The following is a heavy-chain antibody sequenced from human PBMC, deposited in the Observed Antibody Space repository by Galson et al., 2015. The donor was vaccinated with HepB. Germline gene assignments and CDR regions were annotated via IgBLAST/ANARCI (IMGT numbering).Heavy chain of an antibody. CDR3: ARKSGYGGKDGWEGRWFFDY. V-gene: IGHV1-69*13. J-gene: IGHJ4*02. CDR2: IIPIFGTA. D-gene: IGHD5-12*01. CDR1: GGTFSSYA. Sequence: SVKVSCKASGGTFSSYAISWVRQAPGQGLEWMGGIIPIFGTANYAQKFQGRVTITADESTSTAYMELSSLRSEDTAVYYCARKSGYGGKDGWEGRWFFDYWGQGTLVTVSS.